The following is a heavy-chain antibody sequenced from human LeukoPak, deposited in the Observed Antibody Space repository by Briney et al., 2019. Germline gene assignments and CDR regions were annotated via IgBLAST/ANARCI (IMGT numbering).Heavy chain of an antibody. Sequence: GASVKVSCKASGYNFNSYGIAWVRQAPGQGLEWMGWISAYHGNTNYAEKVQGRVTVTKDTSTSTAYMEVRSLRSDDTAVYYCAREKEYCTGDCSVFDYWGQGTLVTVSS. V-gene: IGHV1-18*01. CDR3: AREKEYCTGDCSVFDY. CDR2: ISAYHGNT. D-gene: IGHD2-8*02. J-gene: IGHJ4*02. CDR1: GYNFNSYG.